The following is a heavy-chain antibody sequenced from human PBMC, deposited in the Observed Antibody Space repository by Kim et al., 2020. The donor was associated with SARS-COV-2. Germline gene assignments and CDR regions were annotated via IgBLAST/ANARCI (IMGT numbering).Heavy chain of an antibody. D-gene: IGHD6-13*01. CDR3: AQDIGGGTTWYGALAV. CDR1: DFNFINFG. Sequence: GGSLRLSCTASDFNFINFGVHWVRQAPGKGLEWLAVISYDGNHQSYARSANGRFTISRDRSKNTLFLQMHSLKADDTAMYYCAQDIGGGTTWYGALAVWGRGTMVTVSS. J-gene: IGHJ3*01. V-gene: IGHV3-30*18. CDR2: ISYDGNHQ.